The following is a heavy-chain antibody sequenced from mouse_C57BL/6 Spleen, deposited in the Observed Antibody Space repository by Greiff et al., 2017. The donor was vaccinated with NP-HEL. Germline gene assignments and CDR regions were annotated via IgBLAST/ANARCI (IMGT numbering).Heavy chain of an antibody. Sequence: VKLQQSGAELARPGASVKMSCKASGYTFTSYTMHWVKQRPGQGLEWIGYINPSSGYTKYNQKFKDKATLTADKSSSTAYMQLSSLTSEDSAVYYCARSGYGPAWFAYWGQGTLVTVSA. J-gene: IGHJ3*01. CDR3: ARSGYGPAWFAY. CDR2: INPSSGYT. D-gene: IGHD2-10*02. CDR1: GYTFTSYT. V-gene: IGHV1-4*01.